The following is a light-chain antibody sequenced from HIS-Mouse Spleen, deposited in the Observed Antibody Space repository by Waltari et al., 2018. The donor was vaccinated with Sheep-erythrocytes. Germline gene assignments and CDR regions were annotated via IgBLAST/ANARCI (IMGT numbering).Light chain of an antibody. Sequence: QSALTQPASVSGSPGQSITISCTGPSSDVGGYNYVSWYQQHPGKAPKLMIYEGSKRPSGVSNRFSGSKSGNTASLTISGLQAEDEADYYCCSYAGSSTPWVFGGGTKLTVL. CDR1: SSDVGGYNY. CDR3: CSYAGSSTPWV. V-gene: IGLV2-23*01. CDR2: EGS. J-gene: IGLJ3*02.